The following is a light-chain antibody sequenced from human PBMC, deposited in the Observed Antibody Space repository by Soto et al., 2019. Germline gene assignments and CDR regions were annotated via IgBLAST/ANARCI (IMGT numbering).Light chain of an antibody. J-gene: IGKJ1*01. CDR2: GAS. CDR3: QQYGSSGT. V-gene: IGKV3-20*01. CDR1: QSVSNNY. Sequence: EIVLTQSPGTLSLSPGERATLSCRASQSVSNNYLAWYQQKPGQAPRLLIYGASNRATGIPDRFGGSGSGTDFTLTISRLEPEDFAVYYGQQYGSSGTFGQGTKVEIK.